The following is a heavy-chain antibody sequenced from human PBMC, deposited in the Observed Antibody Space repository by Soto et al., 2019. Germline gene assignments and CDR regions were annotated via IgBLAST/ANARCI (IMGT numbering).Heavy chain of an antibody. CDR1: GGSIRNYY. J-gene: IGHJ4*02. CDR3: ARHFDSGTWPLDY. CDR2: ISYNGNT. Sequence: QVQLQESGPGLVKPSETLSLTCTVSGGSIRNYYWSWLRQPPGKGLEWIGFISYNGNTKYNPSLMGRVTISLDTSKNYFSRRLRSLTAADTALYYCARHFDSGTWPLDYWGQGILVTVSS. V-gene: IGHV4-59*01. D-gene: IGHD3-10*01.